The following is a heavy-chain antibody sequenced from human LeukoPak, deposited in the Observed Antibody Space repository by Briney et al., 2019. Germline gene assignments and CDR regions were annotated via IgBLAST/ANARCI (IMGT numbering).Heavy chain of an antibody. J-gene: IGHJ4*02. CDR2: IYYSGST. CDR3: ARHTVWVGYD. V-gene: IGHV4-39*01. CDR1: GDSISSSSSY. Sequence: PSETLSLTCTVSGDSISSSSSYWGWICQPPGKGLEWIGSIYYSGSTYYNPSLKSRVTISVDTSKSQFSLKLNSVTAADTAVYYCARHTVWVGYDWGQGTLVTVSS. D-gene: IGHD5-12*01.